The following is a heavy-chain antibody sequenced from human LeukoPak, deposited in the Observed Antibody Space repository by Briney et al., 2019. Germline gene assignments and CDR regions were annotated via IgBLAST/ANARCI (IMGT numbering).Heavy chain of an antibody. V-gene: IGHV3-23*01. D-gene: IGHD3-10*01. J-gene: IGHJ4*02. CDR3: AKEAINYYGSGSYVFYFDY. Sequence: GGSLRLSCAASGFTFSSYAMSWVRQAPGKGLEWVSAISGSGGSTYYADSVKGRFTISRDNSKNTPYLQMNSLRAEDTAVYYCAKEAINYYGSGSYVFYFDYWGQGTLVTVSS. CDR1: GFTFSSYA. CDR2: ISGSGGST.